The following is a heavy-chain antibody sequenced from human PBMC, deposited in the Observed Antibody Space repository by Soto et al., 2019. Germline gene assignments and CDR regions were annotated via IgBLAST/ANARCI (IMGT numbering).Heavy chain of an antibody. V-gene: IGHV4-61*08. CDR1: GCSISSGDYY. CDR3: ASLGAFYSSLAP. CDR2: IYFGGTT. D-gene: IGHD3-3*02. J-gene: IGHJ5*02. Sequence: SETLSLACTVSGCSISSGDYYWSWIRQPPGKGLEWVGYIYFGGTTSYNPSLKSRVTISLETSNSQFSLRLTSVTAADTTVYSCASLGAFYSSLAPRGPGTLVTVSP.